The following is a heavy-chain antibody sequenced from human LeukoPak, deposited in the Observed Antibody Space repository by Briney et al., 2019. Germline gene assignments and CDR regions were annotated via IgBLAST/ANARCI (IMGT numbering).Heavy chain of an antibody. Sequence: GGSLRLSCAASGFTFSSYAMSWVRQAPGRGLEWVSSISGSGFSTYYADSVKGRFTISRDNSKNTLYLRMSSLRAEDTAVYYCARGANRIAARPDYYYYMDVWGKGTTVTVSS. CDR3: ARGANRIAARPDYYYYMDV. D-gene: IGHD6-6*01. CDR2: ISGSGFST. J-gene: IGHJ6*03. CDR1: GFTFSSYA. V-gene: IGHV3-23*01.